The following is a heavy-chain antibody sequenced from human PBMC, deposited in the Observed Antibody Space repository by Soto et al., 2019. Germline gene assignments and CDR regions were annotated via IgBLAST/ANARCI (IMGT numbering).Heavy chain of an antibody. Sequence: GGSLRLSCAASGFTFSDYYMSWIRQAPGKGLEWVSYISSSGSTIYYADSVKGRFTISRDNAKNSLYLQMNSLRAEDTAVYYCASILTGYSGYDSIGPMGPDMDVWGKGTTVTVSS. J-gene: IGHJ6*03. CDR3: ASILTGYSGYDSIGPMGPDMDV. CDR1: GFTFSDYY. CDR2: ISSSGSTI. D-gene: IGHD5-12*01. V-gene: IGHV3-11*01.